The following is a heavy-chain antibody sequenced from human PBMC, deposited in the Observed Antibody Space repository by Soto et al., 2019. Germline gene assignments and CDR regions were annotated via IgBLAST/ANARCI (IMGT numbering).Heavy chain of an antibody. CDR3: AHTQKNWNYPAGNYDYYSMDV. J-gene: IGHJ6*03. CDR2: ICWDDDK. V-gene: IGHV2-5*02. Sequence: SGPTLVNPTQTLTLTCTFSGFSLGTIGVGVGWIRQPPGKALEWLALICWDDDKRYSPSLKSRLTITKGTSKNQVVLTITNKNPVDTATYYCAHTQKNWNYPAGNYDYYSMDVWGNGTTVTVSS. D-gene: IGHD1-7*01. CDR1: GFSLGTIGVG.